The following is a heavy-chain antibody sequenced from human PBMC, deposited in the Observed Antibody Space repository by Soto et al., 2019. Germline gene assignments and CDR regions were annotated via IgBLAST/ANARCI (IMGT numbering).Heavy chain of an antibody. CDR1: GFTFSSYE. V-gene: IGHV3-48*03. CDR2: ISSSGSTI. CDR3: ARDYSDYDSSGPGDY. Sequence: GGSLRLSCAASGFTFSSYEMNWVRQAPGKGLEWVSYISSSGSTIYYADSVKGRFTISRDNAKNSLYLQMNSLRAEDTAVYYCARDYSDYDSSGPGDYWGQGTLVTVSS. D-gene: IGHD3-22*01. J-gene: IGHJ4*02.